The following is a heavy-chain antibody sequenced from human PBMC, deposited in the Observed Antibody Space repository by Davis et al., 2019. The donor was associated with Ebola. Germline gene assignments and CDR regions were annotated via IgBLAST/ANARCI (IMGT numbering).Heavy chain of an antibody. Sequence: GGSLRLSCAASGFTFSSYSMNWVRQAPGKGLEWVSSISSSSSYIYYADSVKGRFTISRENAKNSLYLQMNSLRAGDTALYYCTRGPTAAADSYYYGMDVWGQGTTVTVSS. D-gene: IGHD6-13*01. J-gene: IGHJ6*02. CDR2: ISSSSSYI. CDR3: TRGPTAAADSYYYGMDV. V-gene: IGHV3-21*01. CDR1: GFTFSSYS.